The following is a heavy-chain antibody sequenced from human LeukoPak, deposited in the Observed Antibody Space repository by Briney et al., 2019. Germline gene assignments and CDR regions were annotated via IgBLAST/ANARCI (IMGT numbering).Heavy chain of an antibody. Sequence: GASVKVSCTASGYTFTGYYMHWVRQAPGQGLEWMGWINPNSGGTNYAQKFQGRVTMTRDTSISTAYMELSRLRSDDTAVYYCARHRTISHDDAFDIWGQGTMVTVSS. CDR1: GYTFTGYY. CDR3: ARHRTISHDDAFDI. J-gene: IGHJ3*02. V-gene: IGHV1-2*02. CDR2: INPNSGGT. D-gene: IGHD4/OR15-4a*01.